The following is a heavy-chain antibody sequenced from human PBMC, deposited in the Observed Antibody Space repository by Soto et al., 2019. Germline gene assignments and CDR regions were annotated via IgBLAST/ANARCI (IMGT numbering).Heavy chain of an antibody. J-gene: IGHJ4*02. V-gene: IGHV1-18*01. CDR3: AIAVAGADFDY. CDR1: GYTFTAYG. CDR2: VGTNNDNT. Sequence: GASVKVSCKTSGYTFTAYGLAWLRQAPGQRPEWMGWVGTNNDNTNYAEKFQGRVTMTTDTSTATTYMELRSLRSDDTAVYYCAIAVAGADFDYWGQGTLVTVSS. D-gene: IGHD6-19*01.